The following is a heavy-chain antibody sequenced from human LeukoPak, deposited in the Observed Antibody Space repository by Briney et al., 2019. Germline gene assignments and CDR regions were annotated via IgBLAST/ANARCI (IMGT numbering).Heavy chain of an antibody. CDR1: GFTFSSYA. CDR3: ARTWLRFGFDY. CDR2: ISGSGGST. J-gene: IGHJ4*02. D-gene: IGHD5-12*01. Sequence: GGSLRLSCAASGFTFSSYAMSWVRQAPGKGLGWVSAISGSGGSTYYADSVKGRLTISRDNSKNTLYLQMNSLRAEDTAVYYCARTWLRFGFDYWGQGTLVTVSS. V-gene: IGHV3-23*01.